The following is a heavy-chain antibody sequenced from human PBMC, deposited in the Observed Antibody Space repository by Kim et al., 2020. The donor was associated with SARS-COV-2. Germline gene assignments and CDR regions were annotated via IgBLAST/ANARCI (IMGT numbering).Heavy chain of an antibody. Sequence: GGSLRLSCAASGFTFSSYWMSWVRQAPGKGLEWVANIKQDGSEKYYVDSVKGRFTISRDNAKNSLYLQMNSLRAEDMAVYYCARGDYDFWSGSAPAFDIWGQGTMVTVSS. CDR2: IKQDGSEK. D-gene: IGHD3-3*01. CDR3: ARGDYDFWSGSAPAFDI. CDR1: GFTFSSYW. V-gene: IGHV3-7*01. J-gene: IGHJ3*02.